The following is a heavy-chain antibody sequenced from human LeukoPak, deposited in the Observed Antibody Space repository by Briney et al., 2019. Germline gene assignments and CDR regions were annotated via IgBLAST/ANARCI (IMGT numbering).Heavy chain of an antibody. Sequence: GASVKVSCKASGYTFTSYGISWVRQAPGQGLEWMGRIIPILGIANYAQKFQGRVTITADKSTSTAYMELSSLRSEDTAVYYCARDVGQGIVVVPAAILPAYYYYGMDVWGQGTTVTVSS. V-gene: IGHV1-69*04. D-gene: IGHD2-2*02. CDR2: IIPILGIA. CDR3: ARDVGQGIVVVPAAILPAYYYYGMDV. J-gene: IGHJ6*02. CDR1: GYTFTSYG.